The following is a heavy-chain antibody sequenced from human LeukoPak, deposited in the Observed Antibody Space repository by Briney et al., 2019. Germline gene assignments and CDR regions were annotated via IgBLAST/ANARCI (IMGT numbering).Heavy chain of an antibody. CDR1: GFTFSSYG. D-gene: IGHD5-18*01. V-gene: IGHV3-30*02. Sequence: GGSLRLSCAASGFTFSSYGMHWVRQAPGKGLEWVAFIRFDGSNKYYAYPVKGRFTISRDNSKNTLYLQMNSLRAEDTAVYYCAKGEMDTAGGPLDAFDIWGQGTMVTVSS. CDR3: AKGEMDTAGGPLDAFDI. CDR2: IRFDGSNK. J-gene: IGHJ3*02.